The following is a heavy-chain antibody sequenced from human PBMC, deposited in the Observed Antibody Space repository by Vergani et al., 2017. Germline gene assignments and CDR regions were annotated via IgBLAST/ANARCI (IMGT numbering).Heavy chain of an antibody. CDR2: IHHSGDT. J-gene: IGHJ5*02. CDR3: ARHATVEWLVKLGWIDP. Sequence: QVQLQESGPGLVKPSETLTLTCDVSDSSIMTNPYWGWFRQSPGKGLEWIGCIHHSGDTHYNSSLKSRVTISGDTSKNQFSLKLSSVTAADTAVYFCARHATVEWLVKLGWIDPWGQGILVTVSS. CDR1: DSSIMTNPY. V-gene: IGHV4-38-2*01. D-gene: IGHD6-19*01.